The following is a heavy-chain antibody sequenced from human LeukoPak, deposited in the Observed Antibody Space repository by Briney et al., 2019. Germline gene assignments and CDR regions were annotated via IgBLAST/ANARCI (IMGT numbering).Heavy chain of an antibody. CDR2: ISSSSSYI. CDR1: GFTFSSYS. Sequence: PGGSLRLSYAASGFTFSSYSMNWVRQAPGKGLEWVSSISSSSSYIYYADSVKGRFTISRDNAKNSLYLQMNSLRAADTAVYYCAKDPTHYRVWDDYDSTVLSYWGQGTLVTVSS. CDR3: AKDPTHYRVWDDYDSTVLSY. V-gene: IGHV3-21*01. J-gene: IGHJ4*02. D-gene: IGHD3-22*01.